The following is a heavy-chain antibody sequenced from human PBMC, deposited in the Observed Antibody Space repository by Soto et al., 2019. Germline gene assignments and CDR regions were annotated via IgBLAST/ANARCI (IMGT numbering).Heavy chain of an antibody. CDR3: ARAGAALVRGSIGGFDY. CDR2: ISHTGTV. CDR1: GGAFNGYY. D-gene: IGHD3-10*01. V-gene: IGHV4-34*01. J-gene: IGHJ4*02. Sequence: QVHLQQWGAGLLKPSETLSLTCAVNGGAFNGYYWTWIRQSPGKGLQWIGEISHTGTVDYNPSLKSRVTFSIDTSKKQFSLTLTSVTAADTAVYYCARAGAALVRGSIGGFDYWGQGTLVTVSS.